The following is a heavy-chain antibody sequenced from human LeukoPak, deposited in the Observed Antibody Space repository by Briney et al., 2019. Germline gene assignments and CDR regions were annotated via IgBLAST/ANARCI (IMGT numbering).Heavy chain of an antibody. CDR2: IYTSGDT. D-gene: IGHD5-18*01. V-gene: IGHV4-4*07. CDR1: GGSISGYS. J-gene: IGHJ3*02. Sequence: SETLSLTCTVSGGSISGYSWSWIRQPAGKGLEWIGRIYTSGDTDYSPSLKSRITMSVDTSKNQFSLKLSSVTAADTAVYYCARDEGDTALTVDAFDIWGQGTMVTVSS. CDR3: ARDEGDTALTVDAFDI.